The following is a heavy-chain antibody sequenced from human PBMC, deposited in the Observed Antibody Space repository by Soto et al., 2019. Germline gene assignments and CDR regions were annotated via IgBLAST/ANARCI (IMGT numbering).Heavy chain of an antibody. J-gene: IGHJ6*02. V-gene: IGHV3-53*01. CDR3: ARVAGTTYYPRMDRYGMDV. D-gene: IGHD3-10*01. CDR2: IYSGGST. CDR1: GFTVSSNY. Sequence: GGSLRLSCAASGFTVSSNYMSWVRQAPGKGLEWVSVIYSGGSTYYADSVKGRFTISRDNSKNTLYLQMNSLRAEDTAVYYCARVAGTTYYPRMDRYGMDVWGQGTTVTVSS.